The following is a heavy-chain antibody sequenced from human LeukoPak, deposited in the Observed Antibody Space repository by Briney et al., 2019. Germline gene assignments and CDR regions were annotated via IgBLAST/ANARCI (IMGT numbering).Heavy chain of an antibody. CDR2: ISYDGSNK. V-gene: IGHV3-30-3*01. D-gene: IGHD6-13*01. CDR3: ARDLQSIAAAGFFDY. Sequence: GGSLRLSCAASGFTFSSYAMHWVRQAPGKGLEWVAVISYDGSNKYYADSVKGRFTISRDNSKNTLYLQMNSLRAEDTAVYYCARDLQSIAAAGFFDYWGQGSLVSVFS. CDR1: GFTFSSYA. J-gene: IGHJ4*02.